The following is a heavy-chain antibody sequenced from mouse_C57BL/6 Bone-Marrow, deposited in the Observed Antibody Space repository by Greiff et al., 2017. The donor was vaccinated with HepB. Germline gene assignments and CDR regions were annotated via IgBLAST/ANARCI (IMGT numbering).Heavy chain of an antibody. D-gene: IGHD1-1*01. Sequence: QVQLQQPGAELVKPGASVKLSCKASGYTFTSYWMHWVKQRPGQGLEWIGMIHPNSGSTNYNEKFKSKATLTVDKSSSTAYMQLSSLTSEDSAVYYCAKEDYYYGSSYRWYFDVWGTGTTVTVSS. CDR2: IHPNSGST. CDR3: AKEDYYYGSSYRWYFDV. CDR1: GYTFTSYW. V-gene: IGHV1-64*01. J-gene: IGHJ1*03.